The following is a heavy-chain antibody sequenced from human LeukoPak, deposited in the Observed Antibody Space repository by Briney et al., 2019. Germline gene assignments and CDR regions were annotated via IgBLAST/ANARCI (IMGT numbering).Heavy chain of an antibody. Sequence: SVKVSCKASGGTFSSYAISWARQAPGQGLEWMGGIIPIFGTANYAQKFQGRVTITADESTSTAYMELSSLRSEDTAVYYCARAEYKIGYCSGGSCYSYFDYWGQGTLVTVSS. CDR2: IIPIFGTA. CDR3: ARAEYKIGYCSGGSCYSYFDY. J-gene: IGHJ4*02. D-gene: IGHD2-15*01. V-gene: IGHV1-69*13. CDR1: GGTFSSYA.